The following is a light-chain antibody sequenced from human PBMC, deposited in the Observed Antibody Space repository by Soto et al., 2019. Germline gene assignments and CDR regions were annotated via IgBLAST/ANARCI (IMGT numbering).Light chain of an antibody. J-gene: IGKJ4*01. CDR3: QQTNTFLPLT. Sequence: DIQMTHSPSSVSASVGDRVTITCRASQGISNWLAWYQQQPGKAPKLLIYGASSFQSGVPSRFSGVGSGTHFTLIISSLQPEDFATYYCQQTNTFLPLTFGGGTKLEI. CDR1: QGISNW. V-gene: IGKV1-12*01. CDR2: GAS.